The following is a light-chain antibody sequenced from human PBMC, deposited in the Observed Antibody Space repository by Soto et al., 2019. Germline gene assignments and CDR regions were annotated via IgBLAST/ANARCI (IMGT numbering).Light chain of an antibody. CDR2: DAS. Sequence: EIVMTQSPATLSVTPGESATLSCRASQSVSSNLAWHQQKPGQAPRILMYDASTRATGISARFSGSGSGTEFTLTISSLQPEDFATYYCLQDYNYPLTFGGGTMVDVK. J-gene: IGKJ4*01. CDR1: QSVSSN. V-gene: IGKV3-15*01. CDR3: LQDYNYPLT.